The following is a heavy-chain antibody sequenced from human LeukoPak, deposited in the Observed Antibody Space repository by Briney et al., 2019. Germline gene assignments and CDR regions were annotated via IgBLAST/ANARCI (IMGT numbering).Heavy chain of an antibody. CDR1: GFTVSSNY. J-gene: IGHJ4*02. CDR2: IYSGGST. D-gene: IGHD3-22*01. CDR3: ARTHDSSGSRLDY. V-gene: IGHV3-53*01. Sequence: GGSLRLSCAASGFTVSSNYMSWVRQAPGKGLEWVSVIYSGGSTYYAGSVKGRFTISRDNSKNTLYLQMNTLRAEDTAVYYCARTHDSSGSRLDYWGQGTLVTVSS.